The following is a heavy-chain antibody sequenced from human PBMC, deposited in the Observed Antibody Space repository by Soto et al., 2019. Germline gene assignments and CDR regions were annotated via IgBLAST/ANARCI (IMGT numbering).Heavy chain of an antibody. J-gene: IGHJ4*02. CDR3: ARGGYSYGYAFDY. CDR2: IYHGGST. D-gene: IGHD5-18*01. V-gene: IGHV4-30-2*01. CDR1: SDSINSGAYS. Sequence: SETLSLTCAVSSDSINSGAYSWSWIRQPPGKGLEWIGYIYHGGSTYYNPSLKSRVTISVDRSKNQFSLKLSSVTAADTAVYYCARGGYSYGYAFDYWGQGALVTVSS.